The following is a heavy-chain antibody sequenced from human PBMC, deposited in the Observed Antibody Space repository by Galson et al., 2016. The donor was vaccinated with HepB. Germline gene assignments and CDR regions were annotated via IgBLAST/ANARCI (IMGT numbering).Heavy chain of an antibody. CDR2: IIPIFGAA. Sequence: SVKVSCKVSGDAFSRNAISWVRQAPGQGLEWMGGIIPIFGAADYAQRFQGRVTITADISTSTVYMELFSLRSEDTAVYYCARDLKAPYYDSSGYKRYNWFDPWGQGTPVTVSS. V-gene: IGHV1-69*06. J-gene: IGHJ5*02. CDR3: ARDLKAPYYDSSGYKRYNWFDP. CDR1: GDAFSRNA. D-gene: IGHD3-22*01.